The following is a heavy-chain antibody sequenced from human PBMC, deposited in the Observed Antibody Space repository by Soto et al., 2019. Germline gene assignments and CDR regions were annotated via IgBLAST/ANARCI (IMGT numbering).Heavy chain of an antibody. CDR3: AKDLYDFWSGYPPYNWFDP. Sequence: QVQLVESGGGVVQPGRSLRLSCAASGFTFSSYGMHWVRQAPGKGLEWVAVISYAGSNKYYADSVKGRFTISRDNSKNTLYLQMNSLIAEDTAVYYCAKDLYDFWSGYPPYNWFDPWGQGTLVTVSS. J-gene: IGHJ5*02. CDR2: ISYAGSNK. CDR1: GFTFSSYG. D-gene: IGHD3-3*01. V-gene: IGHV3-30*18.